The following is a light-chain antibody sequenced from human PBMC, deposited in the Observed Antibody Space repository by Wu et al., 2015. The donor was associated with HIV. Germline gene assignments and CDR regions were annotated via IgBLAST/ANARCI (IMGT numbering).Light chain of an antibody. CDR1: QSVNNNY. CDR3: QQYGASPIT. J-gene: IGKJ5*01. Sequence: IVLTQSPVTLSLSPGNRATLSCRASQSVNNNYLAWYQQKPGQAPRVLIYGASSRATGIPDRSSGSGSGTEFTLTIDRLEPEDFAIYFCQQYGASPITFGQGTRLEI. V-gene: IGKV3-20*01. CDR2: GAS.